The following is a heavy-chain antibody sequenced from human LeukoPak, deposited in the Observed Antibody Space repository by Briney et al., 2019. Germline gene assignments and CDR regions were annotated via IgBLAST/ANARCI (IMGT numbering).Heavy chain of an antibody. V-gene: IGHV4-30-4*01. CDR2: IYYCGST. Sequence: SETLSLTCTVSGGSISSGDNYWSWIRQPPGKGLEWIGYIYYCGSTYYNPSLKSRVTMSVDTSRNQFSLKLSSVTAADTAVYYCARDMGWNGLVDSWGQGTLVTVSS. J-gene: IGHJ4*02. CDR1: GGSISSGDNY. D-gene: IGHD1-1*01. CDR3: ARDMGWNGLVDS.